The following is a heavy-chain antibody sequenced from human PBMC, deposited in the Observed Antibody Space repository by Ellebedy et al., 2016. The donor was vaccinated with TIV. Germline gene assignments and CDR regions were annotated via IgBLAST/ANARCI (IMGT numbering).Heavy chain of an antibody. J-gene: IGHJ5*02. CDR1: GGSFSGY. V-gene: IGHV4-34*01. CDR2: VSDGGST. Sequence: SETLSLTCAVYGGSFSGYWGWIRQPPGKGLEWIGEVSDGGSTKYNLSLTSRVTISVDTSKNQFSLNLISVTAADTAVYYCASHCSGGTCYFRFDPWGQGTLVTVSS. CDR3: ASHCSGGTCYFRFDP. D-gene: IGHD2-15*01.